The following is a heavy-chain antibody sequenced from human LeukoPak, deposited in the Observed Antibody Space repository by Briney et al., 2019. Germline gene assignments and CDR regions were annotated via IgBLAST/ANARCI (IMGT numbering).Heavy chain of an antibody. CDR3: AGVQGYYYYGMDV. CDR2: ISPSGGST. V-gene: IGHV1-46*01. J-gene: IGHJ6*02. CDR1: GYTFTNYY. Sequence: GASVKVSCKASGYTFTNYYMHWVRQAPGQGLEWMGMISPSGGSTSYPQKFQGRVTMTRDTSTSTVYMELSSLRSEDTAVYYCAGVQGYYYYGMDVWGQGTTVTVSS.